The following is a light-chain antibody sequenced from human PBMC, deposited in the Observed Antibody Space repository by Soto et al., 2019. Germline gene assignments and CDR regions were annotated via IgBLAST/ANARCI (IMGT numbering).Light chain of an antibody. CDR2: GAS. CDR1: QSVTSN. CDR3: QQDNNWPYT. J-gene: IGKJ2*01. V-gene: IGKV3-15*01. Sequence: EIVMTQSPATRSVSPGERATLSCRASQSVTSNLAWYQQKPGQAPRLLIYGASTRATGIPARFSGSGSGTEFTLTISSLQSEDFAVYYCQQDNNWPYTFGLGTKLEIK.